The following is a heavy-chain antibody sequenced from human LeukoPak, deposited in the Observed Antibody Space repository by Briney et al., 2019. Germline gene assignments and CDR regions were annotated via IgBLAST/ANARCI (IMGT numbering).Heavy chain of an antibody. CDR3: AKARGTHYGDYALDI. J-gene: IGHJ3*02. Sequence: PGGSLRLSCAASGFSFSNYVITWVRQAPGKGLEWVSSISVGGGSGSTKYDDSVRGRFTISRDNSKNTLYLQMNSLSVDDTAIYYCAKARGTHYGDYALDIWGQGTLVTVSS. D-gene: IGHD1-26*01. CDR2: ISVGGGSGST. V-gene: IGHV3-23*01. CDR1: GFSFSNYV.